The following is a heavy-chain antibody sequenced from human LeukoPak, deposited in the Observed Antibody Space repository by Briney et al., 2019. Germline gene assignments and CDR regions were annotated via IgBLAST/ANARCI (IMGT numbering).Heavy chain of an antibody. CDR2: INPNSGGT. CDR1: GYTFTGYY. J-gene: IGHJ4*02. D-gene: IGHD3-22*01. CDR3: ARSLVTYYYDSSGHTEDY. Sequence: ASVKVSCKASGYTFTGYYMHWVRPAPGQGLEWMGWINPNSGGTNYAQKFQGRVTMTRDTSISTAYMELSRLRSDDTAVYYCARSLVTYYYDSSGHTEDYWGQGTLVTVSS. V-gene: IGHV1-2*02.